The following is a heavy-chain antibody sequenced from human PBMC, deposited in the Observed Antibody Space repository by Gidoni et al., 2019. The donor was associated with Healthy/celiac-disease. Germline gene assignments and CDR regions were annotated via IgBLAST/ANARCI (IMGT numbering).Heavy chain of an antibody. CDR2: ISSSVSTI. Sequence: EVQLVESGGGLVQPGGSLRLSCAASGFHFSSYEMNWVRQAPGKGLEWVSYISSSVSTIYYADSVKGRFTISRDNAKNSLYLQMNILRAEDTAVYYCARVSVVITFVDYWGQGTLVTVSS. V-gene: IGHV3-48*03. J-gene: IGHJ4*02. CDR1: GFHFSSYE. CDR3: ARVSVVITFVDY. D-gene: IGHD3-22*01.